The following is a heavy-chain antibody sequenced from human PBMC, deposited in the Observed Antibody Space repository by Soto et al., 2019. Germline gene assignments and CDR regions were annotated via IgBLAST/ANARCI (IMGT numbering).Heavy chain of an antibody. CDR2: LSFDGTAE. CDR3: ARVATRLQSMEVLEY. CDR1: GFIFRDYL. D-gene: IGHD2-21*02. V-gene: IGHV3-30*03. J-gene: IGHJ4*02. Sequence: QVQLVESGGGVVQPGTSLRLSCKASGFIFRDYLIPWVRQAPGKGLEWLAVLSFDGTAEYYADSTRGRFTISRDIPKSTTYLVINNVRREDTAMYYCARVATRLQSMEVLEYWGQGTLVTVPS.